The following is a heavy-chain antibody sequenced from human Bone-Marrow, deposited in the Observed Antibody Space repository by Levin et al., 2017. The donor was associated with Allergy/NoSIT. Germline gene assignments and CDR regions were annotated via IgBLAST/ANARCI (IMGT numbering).Heavy chain of an antibody. J-gene: IGHJ6*02. V-gene: IGHV3-30*04. CDR3: ARDSKIAAAGDDYYYFAMDV. CDR1: GFTFSSYA. D-gene: IGHD6-13*01. Sequence: GGSLRLSCAASGFTFSSYAMHWVRQAPGKGLDWVAVISYDGSDKNHADSVKGRFTISRDNSKNTLYLQMNSLRTEDTAVFYCARDSKIAAAGDDYYYFAMDVWGQGTAVTVSS. CDR2: ISYDGSDK.